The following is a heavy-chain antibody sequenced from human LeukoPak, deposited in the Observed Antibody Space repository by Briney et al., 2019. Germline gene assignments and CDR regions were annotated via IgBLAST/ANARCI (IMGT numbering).Heavy chain of an antibody. Sequence: PGGSLRLSCAASGFTFSSYARSWVRQAPGKGLEWVSSISSSSSYIYYAHSVKGRFTISGDNAKNSLYLQMNSLSAEDTAVYYCARDSYCSGGSCYSDAWGQGTLVTVSS. CDR3: ARDSYCSGGSCYSDA. D-gene: IGHD2-15*01. V-gene: IGHV3-21*01. J-gene: IGHJ4*02. CDR1: GFTFSSYA. CDR2: ISSSSSYI.